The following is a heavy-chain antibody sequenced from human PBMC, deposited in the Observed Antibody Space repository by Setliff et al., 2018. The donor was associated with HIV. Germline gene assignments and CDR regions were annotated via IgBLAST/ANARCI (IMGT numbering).Heavy chain of an antibody. CDR2: IKHDGSES. V-gene: IGHV3-7*01. D-gene: IGHD2-15*01. J-gene: IGHJ6*02. CDR1: GFTFSDYW. CDR3: ASLYCSGGSCYYYHALDV. Sequence: PGGSLRLSCAASGFTFSDYWMSWVRHVPGKGLEWVANIKHDGSESYYVDSVKGRFTIFRDDAEKAVFLKMNSLRVDDTAVYYCASLYCSGGSCYYYHALDVWGQGATVTVSS.